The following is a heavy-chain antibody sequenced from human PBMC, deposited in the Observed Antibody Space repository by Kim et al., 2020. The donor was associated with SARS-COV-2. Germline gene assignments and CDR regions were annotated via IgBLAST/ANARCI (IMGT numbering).Heavy chain of an antibody. CDR2: INPNSGGT. V-gene: IGHV1-2*02. Sequence: ASVKVSCKASGYTFTGYYMHWVRQAPGQGLEWMGWINPNSGGTNYAQKFQGRVTMTRDTSISTAYMELSRLRSDDTAVYYCARLYCSSTSCYTAYGMDVWGQGTTVTVSS. D-gene: IGHD2-2*02. CDR1: GYTFTGYY. J-gene: IGHJ6*02. CDR3: ARLYCSSTSCYTAYGMDV.